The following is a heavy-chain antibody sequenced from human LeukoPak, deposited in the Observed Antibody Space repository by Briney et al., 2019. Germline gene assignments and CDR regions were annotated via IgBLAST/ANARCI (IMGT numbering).Heavy chain of an antibody. CDR2: IYNSGST. CDR1: GGSISSYY. CDR3: ASWDVNSSGYGYFDY. V-gene: IGHV4-59*01. J-gene: IGHJ4*02. Sequence: NPSETLSLTCTVSGGSISSYYWSWIRQPPGKGLEWIWYIYNSGSTNYKSSLKSRVTISVDTSKNQFSLKLSSVTAADTAVYYCASWDVNSSGYGYFDYWGQGTLVTVSS. D-gene: IGHD6-19*01.